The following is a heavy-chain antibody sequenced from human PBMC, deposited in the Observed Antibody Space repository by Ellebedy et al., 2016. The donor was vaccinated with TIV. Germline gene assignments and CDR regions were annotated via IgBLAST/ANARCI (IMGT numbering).Heavy chain of an antibody. CDR3: ATRDYDLWSGVSYYYYMDV. CDR1: GFTFSIYG. V-gene: IGHV3-30*03. J-gene: IGHJ6*03. CDR2: ISYDGTKK. Sequence: GGSLRLSXAASGFTFSIYGMHWVRQAPGKGLDWVARISYDGTKKLYADSVKGRFTISRDNSKNTLYLQMNSLRAEDTAVYYCATRDYDLWSGVSYYYYMDVWGKGTTVTVSS. D-gene: IGHD3-3*01.